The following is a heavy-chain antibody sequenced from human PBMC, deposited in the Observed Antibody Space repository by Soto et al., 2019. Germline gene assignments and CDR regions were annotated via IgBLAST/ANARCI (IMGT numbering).Heavy chain of an antibody. Sequence: SGFMYTNSSVGCVRHGWEQRREWIGWIVVGSGNTNYAQKFQERVTITRDMSTSTAYIELSSLRCEDTAVYYGARALPRGSGSLGRGWVGYYFDYWGQGTLVTVSS. D-gene: IGHD3-10*01. CDR3: ARALPRGSGSLGRGWVGYYFDY. CDR1: GFMYTNSS. J-gene: IGHJ4*02. CDR2: IVVGSGNT. V-gene: IGHV1-58*01.